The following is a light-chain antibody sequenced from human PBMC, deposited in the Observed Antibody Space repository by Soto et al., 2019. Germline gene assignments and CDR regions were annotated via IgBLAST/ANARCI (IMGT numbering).Light chain of an antibody. CDR3: QQYNSYSLFS. Sequence: DLQMTQSPSTLSASVGDRVTITCRASQNINSWLAWYQQKPGKAPKLLIYKASTLESGVPSRFSGSGSGTEYTLTISCLQPDDFATYYCQQYNSYSLFSFGPGTKVDIK. CDR1: QNINSW. CDR2: KAS. J-gene: IGKJ3*01. V-gene: IGKV1-5*03.